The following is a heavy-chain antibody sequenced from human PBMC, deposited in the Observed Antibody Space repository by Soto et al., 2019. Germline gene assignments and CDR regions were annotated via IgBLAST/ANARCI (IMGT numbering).Heavy chain of an antibody. J-gene: IGHJ5*02. D-gene: IGHD3-22*01. CDR3: ARVDYYDSSGWFEP. V-gene: IGHV4-31*03. CDR1: GGSISSGGYY. CDR2: IYYSGST. Sequence: SETLSLTCTVSGGSISSGGYYWSWIRQHPGKGLEWIGYIYYSGSTYYNPSLKSRVTISVDTSKNQFSLKLSSVTAADTAVYYCARVDYYDSSGWFEPWGQGTLVTVSS.